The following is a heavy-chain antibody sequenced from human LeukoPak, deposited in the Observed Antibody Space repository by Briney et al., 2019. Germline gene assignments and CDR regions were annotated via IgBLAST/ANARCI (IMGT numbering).Heavy chain of an antibody. D-gene: IGHD2-2*02. CDR2: ISAYNGNT. CDR1: GYIFTSDG. CDR3: AREYCSSASCYNLDY. J-gene: IGHJ4*02. V-gene: IGHV1-18*01. Sequence: ASVKVSCKASGYIFTSDGIRWVRQAAAQGLEWMGWISAYNGNTNYAQKLQGRVTMTTDTSTSTAYMELRSLRSDDTAVYYCAREYCSSASCYNLDYWGQGTLVTVSS.